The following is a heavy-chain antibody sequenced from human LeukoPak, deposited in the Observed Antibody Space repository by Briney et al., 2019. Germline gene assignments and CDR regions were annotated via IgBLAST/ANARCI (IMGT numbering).Heavy chain of an antibody. CDR1: GGSIITYY. CDR2: VYDSGST. Sequence: SETLSLTCTVSGGSIITYYWSWIRQPPGKGLEWIGYVYDSGSTNYNPSLKSRVTISVDTSKNQFSLKLSSVTAADTAVYYCARDMVRGVIGAFDIWGQGTMVTVSS. J-gene: IGHJ3*02. V-gene: IGHV4-59*01. CDR3: ARDMVRGVIGAFDI. D-gene: IGHD3-10*01.